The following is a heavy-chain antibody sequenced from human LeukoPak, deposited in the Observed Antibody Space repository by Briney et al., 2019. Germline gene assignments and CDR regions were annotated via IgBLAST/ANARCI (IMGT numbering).Heavy chain of an antibody. CDR3: AKWPSSPLYFDY. Sequence: GGSLRLSCAASGFTFSSYSMNWVRQAPGKGLEWVSAISGSGGSTYYADSVKGRFTISRDNSKNTLYLQMNSLRAEDTAVYYCAKWPSSPLYFDYWGQGTLVTVSS. V-gene: IGHV3-23*01. D-gene: IGHD2-2*01. CDR1: GFTFSSYS. J-gene: IGHJ4*02. CDR2: ISGSGGST.